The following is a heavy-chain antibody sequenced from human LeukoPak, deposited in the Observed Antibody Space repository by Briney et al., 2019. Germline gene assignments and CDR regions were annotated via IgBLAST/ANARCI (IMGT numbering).Heavy chain of an antibody. CDR3: ARASPLRYCSSTSCYGPSPGYYYYMDV. CDR2: IHYSGST. CDR1: GGSISSYY. J-gene: IGHJ6*03. D-gene: IGHD2-2*01. Sequence: SETLSLTCTVSGGSISSYYWSWIRQPPGKGLEWIGYIHYSGSTNNNPSLKSRVTISVDTSKNQFSLKLSSVTAADTAVYYCARASPLRYCSSTSCYGPSPGYYYYMDVWGKGTTVTISS. V-gene: IGHV4-59*12.